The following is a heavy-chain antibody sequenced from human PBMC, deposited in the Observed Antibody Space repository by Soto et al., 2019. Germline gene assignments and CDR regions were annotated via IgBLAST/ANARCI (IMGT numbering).Heavy chain of an antibody. CDR1: GFTFSAYE. D-gene: IGHD2-15*01. CDR3: ARLGHCGGGSCS. CDR2: ISDGGFTT. Sequence: PGGSLRLSCAASGFTFSAYEINWVRQAPGKGLEWISYISDGGFTTHYADSVKGRFTISRDNANNSLFLQMNSLRVEDTAIYYCARLGHCGGGSCSWGQGTLVTVSS. J-gene: IGHJ5*02. V-gene: IGHV3-48*03.